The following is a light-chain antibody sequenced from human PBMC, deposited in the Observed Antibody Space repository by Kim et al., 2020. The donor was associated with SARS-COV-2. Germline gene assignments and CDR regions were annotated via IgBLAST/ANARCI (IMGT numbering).Light chain of an antibody. CDR3: NSRDSSGNHLSVV. J-gene: IGLJ2*01. V-gene: IGLV3-19*01. CDR1: SLRSYY. CDR2: GKN. Sequence: SSELTQHPAVSVALGQTVRITCQGDSLRSYYASWYQQKPGQAPVLVIYGKNNRPSGIPDRFSGSSSGNTASLTITGAQAEDEADYYCNSRDSSGNHLSVV.